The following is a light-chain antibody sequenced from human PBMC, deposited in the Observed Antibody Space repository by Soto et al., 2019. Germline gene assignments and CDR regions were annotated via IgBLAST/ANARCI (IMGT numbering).Light chain of an antibody. CDR1: QSVRSF. CDR3: QQYNSWPSRT. J-gene: IGKJ1*01. CDR2: GAS. Sequence: EIVLTQSPATLSLSPGERATLPCRASQSVRSFLAWYQQKPGQAPRLLIYGASNRATGIPDRFSGSGSGTEFTLTISRLQSEDFAVYYCQQYNSWPSRTFGQGTKVDIK. V-gene: IGKV3D-15*01.